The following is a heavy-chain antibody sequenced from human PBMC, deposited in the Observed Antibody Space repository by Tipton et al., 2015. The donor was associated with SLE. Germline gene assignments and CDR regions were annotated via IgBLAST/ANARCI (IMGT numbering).Heavy chain of an antibody. CDR3: VRERKYVVRFRELVAPDL. CDR2: IYHSGGT. Sequence: TLSLTCAVSGGSISSSNWWSWVRQPPGKGLEWIGEIYHSGGTNYNPSLESRVTMSVDTSKNQFSLKLSSVTAADTAMYYCVRERKYVVRFRELVAPDLWGQGTAITVSS. J-gene: IGHJ3*01. V-gene: IGHV4-4*02. CDR1: GGSISSSNW. D-gene: IGHD1-26*01.